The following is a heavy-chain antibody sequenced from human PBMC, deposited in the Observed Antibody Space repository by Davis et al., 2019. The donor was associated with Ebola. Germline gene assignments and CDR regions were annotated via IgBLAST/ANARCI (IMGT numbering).Heavy chain of an antibody. CDR3: ASTHDSSGYYLTRGAFDI. CDR2: INHSGST. V-gene: IGHV4-34*01. J-gene: IGHJ3*02. CDR1: GGSFSGYY. D-gene: IGHD3-22*01. Sequence: SETLSLTCAVYGGSFSGYYWSWIRQPPGKGLEWIGEINHSGSTNYNPSLKSRVTISVDTSKNQFSLKLSSVTAADTAVYYCASTHDSSGYYLTRGAFDIWGQGTMVTVSS.